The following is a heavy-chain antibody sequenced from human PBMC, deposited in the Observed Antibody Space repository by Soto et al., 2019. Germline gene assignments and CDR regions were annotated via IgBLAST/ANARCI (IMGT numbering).Heavy chain of an antibody. CDR1: GFTFSSYG. CDR2: IWYDGSNK. J-gene: IGHJ4*02. V-gene: IGHV3-33*01. D-gene: IGHD3-22*01. CDR3: ARDRSYYYDSSGYYLWY. Sequence: LRLSCAASGFTFSSYGMHWVRQAPGKGLEWVAVIWYDGSNKYYADSVKGRFTISRDNSKNTLYLQMNSLRAEDTAVYYCARDRSYYYDSSGYYLWYWGQGTLVTVSS.